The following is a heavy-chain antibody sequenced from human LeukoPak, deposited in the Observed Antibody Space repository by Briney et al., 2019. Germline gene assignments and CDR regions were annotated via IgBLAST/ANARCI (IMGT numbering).Heavy chain of an antibody. J-gene: IGHJ4*02. CDR2: MRSKAYGGAT. CDR1: GFTFGDYA. Sequence: PGGSLRLSCTTSGFTFGDYAVTWVRQAPGKGLEWVCFMRSKAYGGATEYAASVKGRFTISRDDSKSIAHLQINSLRTEDTAMYYCARIEVSGHGFDYWGQGALVTVSP. D-gene: IGHD3-10*01. V-gene: IGHV3-49*04. CDR3: ARIEVSGHGFDY.